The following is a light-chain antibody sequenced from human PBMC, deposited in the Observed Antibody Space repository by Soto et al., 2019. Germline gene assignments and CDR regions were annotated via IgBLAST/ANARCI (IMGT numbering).Light chain of an antibody. Sequence: DVVMTQSPLSLPVTLGQPASISCRSSQSLVYSDGNTYLNWFQQRPGQSPRRLIYKVSNRDSGVPDRFSCSGSGTDFTLKISRVEAEDVGVYYCMQSIYWPWTFGQGTKV. CDR1: QSLVYSDGNTY. CDR3: MQSIYWPWT. J-gene: IGKJ1*01. V-gene: IGKV2-30*01. CDR2: KVS.